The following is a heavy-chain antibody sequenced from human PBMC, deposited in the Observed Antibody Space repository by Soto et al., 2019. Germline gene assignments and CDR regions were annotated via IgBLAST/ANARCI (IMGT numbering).Heavy chain of an antibody. Sequence: QVQLVQSGAEVKKPGSSVKVSCKASGGTFSSYAISWVRQAPGQGLEWMEGIIPIFGTANYAQKFQGRVTITADKSTSTAYMELSSLRSEDTAVYYCACSFNAYCSSTSCYRGGDYYGMDVWGQGTTVTVSS. J-gene: IGHJ6*02. CDR3: ACSFNAYCSSTSCYRGGDYYGMDV. D-gene: IGHD2-2*01. CDR1: GGTFSSYA. CDR2: IIPIFGTA. V-gene: IGHV1-69*06.